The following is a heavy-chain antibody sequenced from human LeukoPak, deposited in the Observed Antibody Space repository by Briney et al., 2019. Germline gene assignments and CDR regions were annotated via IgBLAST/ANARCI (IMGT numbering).Heavy chain of an antibody. J-gene: IGHJ4*02. CDR1: GYTFKDYY. CDR3: ARRSDHGETPDY. Sequence: ASVNVSCKASGYTFKDYYIHWVRQAPGQGFEWMGWINSKSGGTIFAQRFQGRVTMTRDTSITTLYMELSRLTSDDTAVYYCARRSDHGETPDYWGQGTLVTVSS. CDR2: INSKSGGT. V-gene: IGHV1-2*02. D-gene: IGHD4-17*01.